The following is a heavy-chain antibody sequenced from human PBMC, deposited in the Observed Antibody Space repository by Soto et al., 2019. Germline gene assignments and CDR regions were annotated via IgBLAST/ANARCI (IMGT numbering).Heavy chain of an antibody. J-gene: IGHJ3*02. CDR3: AHPRGYGVFDAVDI. D-gene: IGHD4-17*01. Sequence: GGSLRLSCAASGFMFSTYAMNWVRQAPGEGLEWVSAISSSGGTTFYAESVRGRFTISRDNSVNTLYLQMSSLRTEDTAVYYWAHPRGYGVFDAVDIWGQGTMVTVSS. CDR2: ISSSGGTT. CDR1: GFMFSTYA. V-gene: IGHV3-23*01.